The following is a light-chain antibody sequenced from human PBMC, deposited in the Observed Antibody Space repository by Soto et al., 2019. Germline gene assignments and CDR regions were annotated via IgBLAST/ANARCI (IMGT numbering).Light chain of an antibody. CDR3: QQYGSSLPVT. Sequence: ETVLTQSPGTLSLSPGERATLSCRASESISSSYLAWYQQKPGQAPRLLIYGASSGATGIPDRFSGSGSGTDFTLTISRLEPEDFALYYCQQYGSSLPVTFGGGTKVEIK. CDR1: ESISSSY. CDR2: GAS. J-gene: IGKJ4*01. V-gene: IGKV3-20*01.